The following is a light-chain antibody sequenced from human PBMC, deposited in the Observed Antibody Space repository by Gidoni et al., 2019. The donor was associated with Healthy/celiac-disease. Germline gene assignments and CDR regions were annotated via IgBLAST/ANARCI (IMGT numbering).Light chain of an antibody. CDR1: KSISSY. V-gene: IGKV1-39*01. CDR3: QQSYSTPRT. CDR2: AAS. Sequence: DIQMTQSPSSLSASVGDRVTITCRASKSISSYLNWYQQKPGKAPKLLIYAASSLQSGVPSRFSGSGYGTDFTLTISSLQPEDFATYYCQQSYSTPRTFXQXTKVEIK. J-gene: IGKJ1*01.